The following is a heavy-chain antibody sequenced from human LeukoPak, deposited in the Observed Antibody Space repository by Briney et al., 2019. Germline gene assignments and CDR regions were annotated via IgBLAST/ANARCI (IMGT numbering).Heavy chain of an antibody. CDR3: ARRFRTGDSSSWRG. Sequence: SETLSLTCTVSGGSISSATYYWNWIRQPAGKGLEWIGRIYTSGSTNYNPSLKSRVTISVDTSKNQFSLKLSSVTAADTAVYYCARRFRTGDSSSWRGWGQGTLVTVSS. J-gene: IGHJ4*02. D-gene: IGHD6-13*01. CDR2: IYTSGST. CDR1: GGSISSATYY. V-gene: IGHV4-61*02.